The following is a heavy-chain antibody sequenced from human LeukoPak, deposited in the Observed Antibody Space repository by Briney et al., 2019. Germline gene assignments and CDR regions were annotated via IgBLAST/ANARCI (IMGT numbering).Heavy chain of an antibody. J-gene: IGHJ4*02. V-gene: IGHV3-48*04. CDR1: GFTFSSYS. D-gene: IGHD3-22*01. CDR2: ISSSSSTI. CDR3: AREGVSTVTSILVVISFDY. Sequence: GGSLRLSRAASGFTFSSYSMNWVRQAPGKGLEWVSYISSSSSTIYYADSVKGRFTISRDNAKNSLYLQMNSLRAEDTAIYYCAREGVSTVTSILVVISFDYWGQGALVTVSS.